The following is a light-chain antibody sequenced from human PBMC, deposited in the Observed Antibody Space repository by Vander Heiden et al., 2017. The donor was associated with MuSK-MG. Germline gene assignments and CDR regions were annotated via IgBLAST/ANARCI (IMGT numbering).Light chain of an antibody. V-gene: IGKV1-NL1*01. CDR1: QGMSNS. CDR2: AAS. J-gene: IGKJ4*01. Sequence: DIQMTQAPSSLSASVGDRVTITCRASQGMSNSLAWYQQKPGKAPKLLLYAASRLESGVPSRFSGSASGTDYTLTISSLHPEDFTTYYCQLDESIPLTFGGGTKVEIK. CDR3: QLDESIPLT.